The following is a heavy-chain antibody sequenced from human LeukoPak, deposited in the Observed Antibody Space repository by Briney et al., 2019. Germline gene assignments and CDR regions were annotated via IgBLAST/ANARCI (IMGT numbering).Heavy chain of an antibody. J-gene: IGHJ4*02. V-gene: IGHV4-59*01. CDR1: GGSMSYYY. D-gene: IGHD6-19*01. CDR3: ARVTGSGIDY. Sequence: SETLSLTCTVSGGSMSYYYWTWIRQTPGKGLEWIGYIYYSESTNYNPSLKSRVTISVDTSKNQFSLKLSSVTAADTAVYYCARVTGSGIDYWGQGTLVTVSS. CDR2: IYYSEST.